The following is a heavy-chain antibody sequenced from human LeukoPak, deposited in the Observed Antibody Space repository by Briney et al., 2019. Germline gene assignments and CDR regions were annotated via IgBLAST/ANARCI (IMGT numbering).Heavy chain of an antibody. CDR1: GFTFSSYA. D-gene: IGHD4-17*01. CDR2: ISGSGGST. Sequence: GGSLRLSCAASGFTFSSYAMSWVHQAPGKGLEWVSAISGSGGSTYYADSVKGRFTISRDNSKNTLYLQMNSLRAEDTAVYYCAKLPSYGDYGVYWYFDLWGRGTLVTVSS. V-gene: IGHV3-23*01. CDR3: AKLPSYGDYGVYWYFDL. J-gene: IGHJ2*01.